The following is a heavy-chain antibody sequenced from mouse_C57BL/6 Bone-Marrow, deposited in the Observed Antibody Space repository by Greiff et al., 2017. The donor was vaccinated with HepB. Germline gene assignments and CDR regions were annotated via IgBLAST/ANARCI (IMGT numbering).Heavy chain of an antibody. CDR2: ISNLAYSI. CDR3: ARHGGYYVPYAMDY. V-gene: IGHV5-15*01. J-gene: IGHJ4*01. D-gene: IGHD2-3*01. Sequence: EVKLQESGGGLVQPGGSLKLSCAASGFTFSDYGMAWVRQAPWKGPEWVAFISNLAYSIYYADTVTGRFTISRENAKNTLYLEMSSLRSEDTAMYYCARHGGYYVPYAMDYWGQGTSVTVSS. CDR1: GFTFSDYG.